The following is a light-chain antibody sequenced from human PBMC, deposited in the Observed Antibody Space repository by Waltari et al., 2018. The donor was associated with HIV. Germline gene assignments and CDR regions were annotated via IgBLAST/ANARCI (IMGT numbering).Light chain of an antibody. J-gene: IGKJ4*01. CDR2: GAS. V-gene: IGKV3-15*01. Sequence: EIVMTPSPATLSVSPGERATLSCRASQTIRTNLAWYQQKPGQAPRLLIFGASTRATDIPTRFSGSGSGTEFTLTISSLQSEDFAVYFCQQYSNWPPLTFGGGTKVEIK. CDR3: QQYSNWPPLT. CDR1: QTIRTN.